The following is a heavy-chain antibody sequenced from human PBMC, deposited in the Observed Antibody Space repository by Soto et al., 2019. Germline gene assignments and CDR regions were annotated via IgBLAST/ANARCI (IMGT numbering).Heavy chain of an antibody. D-gene: IGHD4-17*01. V-gene: IGHV4-59*01. J-gene: IGHJ4*02. CDR3: ARAYGYYFDY. Sequence: PSETLSHTCNVPVGSIRLYYSCWIRQPPGKGLEWIGYIYYSGSTNYNPSLKSRVTISVDTSKNQFSLKLRSVTAADTAVYYCARAYGYYFDYWGQGTLVTVS. CDR2: IYYSGST. CDR1: VGSIRLYY.